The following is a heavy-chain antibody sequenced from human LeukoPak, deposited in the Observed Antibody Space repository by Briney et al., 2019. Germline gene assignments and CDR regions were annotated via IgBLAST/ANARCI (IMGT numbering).Heavy chain of an antibody. V-gene: IGHV1-18*04. Sequence: EASVSVSCKASGYNFFSSGISWVRQAPGQGLEWMGWINIYDGNTYYAQKVQGRATMTTDMSTSTTYMDLRSLTSDDTAVYFCVRVNLWGTYRYGDYWGQGALVTVSS. D-gene: IGHD3-16*02. CDR2: INIYDGNT. CDR1: GYNFFSSG. CDR3: VRVNLWGTYRYGDY. J-gene: IGHJ4*02.